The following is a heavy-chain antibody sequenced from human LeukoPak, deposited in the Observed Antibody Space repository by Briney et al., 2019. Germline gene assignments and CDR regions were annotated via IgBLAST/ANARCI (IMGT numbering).Heavy chain of an antibody. J-gene: IGHJ4*02. D-gene: IGHD6-19*01. CDR2: ISGSGGST. Sequence: GGSLRLSCAASGFTFSIYAVSWVRQAPGKGLEWVSAISGSGGSTYYADSVKGRFTISRDNSKNTLYVQMNSLRAEDTAVYYCAKDRSSSGWTYYFDYWGQGTLVTVSS. V-gene: IGHV3-23*01. CDR1: GFTFSIYA. CDR3: AKDRSSSGWTYYFDY.